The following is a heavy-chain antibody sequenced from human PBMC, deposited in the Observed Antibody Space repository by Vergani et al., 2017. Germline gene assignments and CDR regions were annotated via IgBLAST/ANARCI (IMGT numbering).Heavy chain of an antibody. V-gene: IGHV3-48*03. J-gene: IGHJ3*02. CDR1: GFPFSSYE. CDR3: ARGFVGSDAFDI. Sequence: VQLVASGGGLVQPGGSLRLSCAASGFPFSSYEMNWVRQAPGKGLEWVSYISSSGRTLYYADSVKGRFTNSRDNAKNSLYLQMNSLRAEDTDVYYCARGFVGSDAFDIWGQGTMVTVSS. D-gene: IGHD3-10*01. CDR2: ISSSGRTL.